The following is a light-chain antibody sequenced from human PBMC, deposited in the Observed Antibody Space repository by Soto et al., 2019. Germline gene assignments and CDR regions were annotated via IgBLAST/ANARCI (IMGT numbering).Light chain of an antibody. CDR2: GAS. V-gene: IGKV3-15*01. J-gene: IGKJ2*01. CDR3: QKYNNWYT. CDR1: QSVSSN. Sequence: EIVMTQSPATLSVSPGERATLSCRASQSVSSNLAWYPQKPGQAPRLLIYGASTRATGIPARFSGSGSGPEFTHTLHIIKSDDFAVYYCQKYNNWYTFGQRTKLQIK.